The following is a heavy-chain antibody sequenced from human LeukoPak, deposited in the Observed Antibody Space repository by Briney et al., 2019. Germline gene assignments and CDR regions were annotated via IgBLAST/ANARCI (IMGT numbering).Heavy chain of an antibody. CDR1: GFTFSDYY. J-gene: IGHJ4*02. Sequence: GVSLRLSCATSGFTFSDYYMSWIRQAPGKGLEWVSYISASGTTMYYADSVKGRFTLSRDNAKNSLYLQMNSLRAEDTAVYYCARDRVETEWHYHPMFDYWGQGILVTVSS. D-gene: IGHD2-21*02. CDR3: ARDRVETEWHYHPMFDY. V-gene: IGHV3-11*04. CDR2: ISASGTTM.